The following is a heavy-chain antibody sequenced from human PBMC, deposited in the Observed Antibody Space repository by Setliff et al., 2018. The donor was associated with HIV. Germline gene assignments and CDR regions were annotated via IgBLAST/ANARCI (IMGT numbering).Heavy chain of an antibody. CDR3: ARHTIDISLLVVQDPGPFDL. CDR2: IYPQDSDT. J-gene: IGHJ3*01. V-gene: IGHV5-51*01. Sequence: GESLKISCTGSGYSFSNHWIGWVRQMPGRGLEWVAIIYPQDSDTRYSPSFEGHVTISADTSRYTAYLQWRALKASDTAMYYCARHTIDISLLVVQDPGPFDLWGRGTMVTVSS. CDR1: GYSFSNHW. D-gene: IGHD3-3*02.